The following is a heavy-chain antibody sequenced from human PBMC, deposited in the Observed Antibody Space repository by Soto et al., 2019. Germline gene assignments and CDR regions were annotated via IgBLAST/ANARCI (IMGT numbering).Heavy chain of an antibody. J-gene: IGHJ4*02. V-gene: IGHV3-23*03. CDR3: ARDSGTAWFFDY. Sequence: GGSLRLSCAASGFPFRNFAMAWVRQAPGKGLEWVSIISNSGSSTYHGDSVKGRFTTSRDNSKGTLSLHMRGVRAEDTAVYYCARDSGTAWFFDYWGQGTLVTVSS. D-gene: IGHD6-19*01. CDR1: GFPFRNFA. CDR2: ISNSGSST.